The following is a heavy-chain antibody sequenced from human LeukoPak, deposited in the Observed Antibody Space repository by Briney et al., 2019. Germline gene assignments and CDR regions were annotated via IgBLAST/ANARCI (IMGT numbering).Heavy chain of an antibody. CDR3: ARWRYSGYEGFDY. CDR1: GFTFSGYP. J-gene: IGHJ4*02. V-gene: IGHV3-30*14. D-gene: IGHD5-12*01. CDR2: ISYDGSNK. Sequence: AGGSLRLSCAASGFTFSGYPIYWVRQAPGKGLEWVAVISYDGSNKYYADSVKGRFTISRDNSKNTLYLQMNSLRAEDTAVYYCARWRYSGYEGFDYWGQGTLVTVSS.